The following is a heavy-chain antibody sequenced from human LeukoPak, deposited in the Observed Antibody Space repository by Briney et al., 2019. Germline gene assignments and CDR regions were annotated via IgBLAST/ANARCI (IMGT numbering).Heavy chain of an antibody. V-gene: IGHV4-34*01. CDR1: GVSFSGYY. CDR3: ARSLGSTRYYYYYYGMDV. D-gene: IGHD2-2*01. CDR2: INHSGST. J-gene: IGHJ6*02. Sequence: RTSETLSLTCAVYGVSFSGYYWSWIRQPPGKGLEWIGEINHSGSTNYNPSLKSRVTISVDTSKNQSSLKLSSVTAADTAVYYCARSLGSTRYYYYYYGMDVWGQGTTVTVSS.